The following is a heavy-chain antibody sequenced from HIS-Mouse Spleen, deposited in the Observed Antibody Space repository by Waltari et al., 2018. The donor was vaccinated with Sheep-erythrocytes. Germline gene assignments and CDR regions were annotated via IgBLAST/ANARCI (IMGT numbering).Heavy chain of an antibody. V-gene: IGHV4-39*07. CDR3: ARDWTGFDY. CDR2: IYYSGST. CDR1: GGSTSSYSYY. D-gene: IGHD3-3*01. J-gene: IGHJ4*02. Sequence: QLQLQESGPGLGMPSETLSLTCPVPGGSTSSYSYYWGWTRQPPGKGLEWIGSIYYSGSTYYNPSLKSRVTISVDTSKNQFSLKLSSVTAADTAVYYCARDWTGFDYWGQGTLVTVSS.